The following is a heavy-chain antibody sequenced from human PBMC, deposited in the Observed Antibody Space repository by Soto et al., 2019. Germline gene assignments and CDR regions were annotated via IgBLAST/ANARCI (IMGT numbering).Heavy chain of an antibody. J-gene: IGHJ6*02. Sequence: QVQLQESGPGLVKPSETLSLTCTVSRGSGRSDNYYWTWIRQTPVKGLEWLGFISKTGNTKYNPSLKSRVTISLDTSRNHFSLRLTAVTAADTAVYYWAREIPRDCYNFGSVAMDVWGQGTTVTVSS. CDR1: RGSGRSDNYY. V-gene: IGHV4-61*03. D-gene: IGHD2-21*01. CDR3: AREIPRDCYNFGSVAMDV. CDR2: ISKTGNT.